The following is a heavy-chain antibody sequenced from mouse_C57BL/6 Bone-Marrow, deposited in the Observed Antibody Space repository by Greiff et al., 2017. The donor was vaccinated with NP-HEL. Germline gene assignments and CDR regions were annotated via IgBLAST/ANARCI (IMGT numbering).Heavy chain of an antibody. J-gene: IGHJ3*01. CDR2: ISNLAYSI. V-gene: IGHV5-15*01. CDR3: ARGNHCGGFAY. Sequence: EVKLMESGGGLVQPGGSLKLSCAASGFTFSDYGMAWVRQAPRKGPEWVAFISNLAYSIYYADTVTGRFTISRENAKNTLYLEMSSLRSEDTAMYYCARGNHCGGFAYWGQGTLVTVSA. CDR1: GFTFSDYG.